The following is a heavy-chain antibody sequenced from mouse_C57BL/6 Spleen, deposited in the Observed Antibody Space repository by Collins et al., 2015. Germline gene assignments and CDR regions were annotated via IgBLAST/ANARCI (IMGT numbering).Heavy chain of an antibody. CDR3: ARNYYGSEDFDY. D-gene: IGHD1-1*01. Sequence: QVQLQQSGAELVRPGTSVKVSCKASGYAFTNYLIEWVKQRPGQGLEWIGVINPGSGGTNYNEKFKGKATLTADKSSSTAYMQLSSLTSDDSAVYFCARNYYGSEDFDYWGQDTTLTVSS. V-gene: IGHV1-54*01. CDR1: GYAFTNYL. J-gene: IGHJ2*01. CDR2: INPGSGGT.